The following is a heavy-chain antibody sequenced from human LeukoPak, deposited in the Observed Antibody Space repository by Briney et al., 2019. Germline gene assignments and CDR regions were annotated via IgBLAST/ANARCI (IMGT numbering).Heavy chain of an antibody. CDR1: GYTFTGYY. J-gene: IGHJ6*03. CDR2: INPNSGGT. V-gene: IGHV1-2*02. Sequence: ASVKVSCKASGYTFTGYYMHWVRQAPGQGLEWMGWINPNSGGTNYAQKFQGRVTMTRDTSITTAYMELSSLTSADTAVYFCARSAEHCNNGVCFTDYYMDVWGKGTTVTVSS. CDR3: ARSAEHCNNGVCFTDYYMDV. D-gene: IGHD2-8*01.